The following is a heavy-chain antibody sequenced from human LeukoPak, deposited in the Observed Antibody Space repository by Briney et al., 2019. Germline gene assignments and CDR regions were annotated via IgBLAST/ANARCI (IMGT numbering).Heavy chain of an antibody. J-gene: IGHJ4*02. D-gene: IGHD4-23*01. V-gene: IGHV1-2*02. Sequence: ASVKVSCKASGGTFSSYAISWVRQAPGQGLEWTGWINPNSGGTNYAQKFQGRVTMTRDTSISTAYMELSRLRSDDTAVYYCARGPRVGPLNYWGQGTLVTVSS. CDR1: GGTFSSYA. CDR3: ARGPRVGPLNY. CDR2: INPNSGGT.